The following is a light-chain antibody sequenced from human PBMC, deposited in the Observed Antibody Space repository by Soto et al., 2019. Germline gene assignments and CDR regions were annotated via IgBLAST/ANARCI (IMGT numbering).Light chain of an antibody. Sequence: QSVLTQPASVSGSPGQSITISCTGTSSDVGGYNYVSWYQQHPGKAPKLMIYDVSNRPSGVSNRFSGSKSGNTASLTISGLQADDEADYYCSAYTSISTSVVGTGTKHTVL. CDR1: SSDVGGYNY. CDR2: DVS. CDR3: SAYTSISTSV. J-gene: IGLJ1*01. V-gene: IGLV2-14*01.